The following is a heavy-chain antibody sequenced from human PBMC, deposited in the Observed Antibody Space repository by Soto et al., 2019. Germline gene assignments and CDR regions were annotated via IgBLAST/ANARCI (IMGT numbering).Heavy chain of an antibody. J-gene: IGHJ4*02. V-gene: IGHV4-39*01. CDR1: GDSISSSDYY. CDR2: IYYTGTT. Sequence: QLQLQESGPGLVKPSETLSLTCTASGDSISSSDYYWGWIRQPPGKGLEWIGSIYYTGTTYYTPSLQSRVAISVDTSKNQFSLKLNSVTAADTAVYYCARRTVNIRTFYSGLKTNCFDFWGQGTLVTVSS. D-gene: IGHD6-19*01. CDR3: ARRTVNIRTFYSGLKTNCFDF.